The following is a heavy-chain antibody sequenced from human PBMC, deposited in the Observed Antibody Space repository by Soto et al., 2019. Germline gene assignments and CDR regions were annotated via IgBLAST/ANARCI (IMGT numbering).Heavy chain of an antibody. CDR3: AKDRSRSWSFDY. V-gene: IGHV3-30*18. D-gene: IGHD6-13*01. CDR1: GFIFSNYG. CDR2: ILYDGSNE. J-gene: IGHJ4*02. Sequence: GGSLRLSCPASGFIFSNYGMHWVRQAPGKGLEWVAAILYDGSNEYYADSVKGRFTIFRDNSKKILYLQMNSLRAEDTAMYYCAKDRSRSWSFDYWGQGTLVTVYS.